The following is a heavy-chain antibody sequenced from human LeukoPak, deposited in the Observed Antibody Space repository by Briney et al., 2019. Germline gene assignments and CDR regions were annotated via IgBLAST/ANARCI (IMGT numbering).Heavy chain of an antibody. V-gene: IGHV3-66*01. D-gene: IGHD4-17*01. CDR1: GFTVSSNY. CDR2: LYSGGNT. Sequence: GGSLRLSCTASGFTVSSNYMSWVRQAPGKGLEWVSVLYSGGNTYYADSVRGRFTISRDNSKNTLYLQMNSLRAEDTAVYYCARDGADYGDADYWGQGTLVTVSS. J-gene: IGHJ4*02. CDR3: ARDGADYGDADY.